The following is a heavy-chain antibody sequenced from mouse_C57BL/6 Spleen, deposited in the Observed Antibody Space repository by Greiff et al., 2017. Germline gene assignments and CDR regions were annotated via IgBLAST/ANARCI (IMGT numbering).Heavy chain of an antibody. D-gene: IGHD1-3*01. CDR1: GYTFTSDW. Sequence: QVQLQQPGAELVLPGASVKLSCKASGYTFTSDWMHWVKQRPGQGLEWIGEIDHSDSYTNYNQKFTGKSTLTVDKSSSTAYMQLSSLTSEDSSVYYCARVYSEAMDYWGQGTSVTVSS. CDR2: IDHSDSYT. CDR3: ARVYSEAMDY. J-gene: IGHJ4*01. V-gene: IGHV1-69*01.